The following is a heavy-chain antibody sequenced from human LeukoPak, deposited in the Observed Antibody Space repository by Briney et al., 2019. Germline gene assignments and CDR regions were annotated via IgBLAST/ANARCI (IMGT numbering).Heavy chain of an antibody. J-gene: IGHJ4*02. CDR2: MNTNTWNP. CDR3: AVLSYDSSGYYYPFDY. CDR1: VYTFTNYA. D-gene: IGHD3-22*01. Sequence: GASVKVSCKASVYTFTNYAMNGVRQAPGQGLEGMGWMNTNTWNPTYAQGFTGRFVFSLDTSVSTAYLQISSITTEDTDVYYCAVLSYDSSGYYYPFDYWGQGTLVTVSS. V-gene: IGHV7-4-1*02.